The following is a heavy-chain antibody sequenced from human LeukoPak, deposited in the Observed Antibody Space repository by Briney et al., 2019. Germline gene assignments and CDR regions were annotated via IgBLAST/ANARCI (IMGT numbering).Heavy chain of an antibody. CDR2: INAGNGNT. D-gene: IGHD2-15*01. CDR3: ARGACSGGSCYPKPLGYYYGMDV. V-gene: IGHV1-3*01. Sequence: ASVKVSCKASGYTFTSYAMHWVRQAPGQRLEWMGWINAGNGNTKYSQRFQGRVTITRDTSASTAYMELSCLRSEDTAVYYCARGACSGGSCYPKPLGYYYGMDVWGQGTTVTVSS. CDR1: GYTFTSYA. J-gene: IGHJ6*02.